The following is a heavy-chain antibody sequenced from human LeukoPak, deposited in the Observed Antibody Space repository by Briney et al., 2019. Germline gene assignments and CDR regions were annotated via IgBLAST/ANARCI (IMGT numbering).Heavy chain of an antibody. CDR3: ASTINYYDSSGYYDY. CDR2: IIPIFGTA. V-gene: IGHV1-69*13. J-gene: IGHJ4*02. CDR1: GGTFSSYA. Sequence: SVKVSCKASGGTFSSYAISWVRQAPGQGLEWMGGIIPIFGTANYAQKFQGRVTITADESTSTAYMELSSLRPEDTAVYYCASTINYYDSSGYYDYWGQGTLVTVSS. D-gene: IGHD3-22*01.